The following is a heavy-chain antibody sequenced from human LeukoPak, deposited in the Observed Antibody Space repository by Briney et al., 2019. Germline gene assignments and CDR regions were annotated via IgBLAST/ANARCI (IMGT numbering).Heavy chain of an antibody. CDR3: ARVTSLTGTIFDS. V-gene: IGHV3-48*03. CDR2: ISSSGGTI. Sequence: GGSLRLSCAASGFTFSNYEMNWVRQAPGRGLEWVAYISSSGGTIYYADSVKGRFTISRDNARNTLYLQMSSLRVEDTAVYYCARVTSLTGTIFDSWGQGTLVTVSS. J-gene: IGHJ4*02. D-gene: IGHD1-7*01. CDR1: GFTFSNYE.